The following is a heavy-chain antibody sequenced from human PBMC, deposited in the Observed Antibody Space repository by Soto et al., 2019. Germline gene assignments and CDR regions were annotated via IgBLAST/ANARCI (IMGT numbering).Heavy chain of an antibody. CDR1: GGTFSSYT. D-gene: IGHD5-18*01. J-gene: IGHJ4*02. Sequence: QVQLVQSGAEVKKPGSSVKVSCKASGGTFSSYTISWVRQAPGQGLEWMGRIIPILGIANYAQKFQGRVTXXADKSTSTAYRELSSLRSEDTAVYYCARLTAMEGHWGQGTLVTVSS. CDR2: IIPILGIA. CDR3: ARLTAMEGH. V-gene: IGHV1-69*02.